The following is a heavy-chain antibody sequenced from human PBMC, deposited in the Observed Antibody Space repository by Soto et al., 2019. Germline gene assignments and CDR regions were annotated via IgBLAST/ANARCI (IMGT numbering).Heavy chain of an antibody. D-gene: IGHD3-10*01. CDR1: GGSISSGDYY. V-gene: IGHV4-30-4*02. CDR2: IYYSGST. Sequence: SETLSLTCTVSGGSISSGDYYWSWIRQPPGRGLEWIGYIYYSGSTYYNPSLKSRVTISVDTSKNQFSLKLSSVTAADTAVYYCASHPLYYGSGSYYTSYYYGMDVWGQGTTVTVSS. J-gene: IGHJ6*02. CDR3: ASHPLYYGSGSYYTSYYYGMDV.